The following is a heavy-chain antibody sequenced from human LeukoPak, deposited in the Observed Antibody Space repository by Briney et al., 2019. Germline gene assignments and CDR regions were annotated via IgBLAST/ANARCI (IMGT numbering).Heavy chain of an antibody. Sequence: GGSLRLSCAASGFTLSTYGMHWVRQAPGKGLEWVAVISYDGSNKYYADSVKGRFTISRDNSKNTLYLQMNSLRAEDTAVYYCAKDLLRGGDHCYYGMDVWGQGTTVTVSS. CDR2: ISYDGSNK. D-gene: IGHD4-17*01. CDR1: GFTLSTYG. J-gene: IGHJ6*02. V-gene: IGHV3-30*18. CDR3: AKDLLRGGDHCYYGMDV.